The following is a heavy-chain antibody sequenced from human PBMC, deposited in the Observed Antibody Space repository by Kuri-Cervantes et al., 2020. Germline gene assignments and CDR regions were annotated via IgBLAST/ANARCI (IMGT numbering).Heavy chain of an antibody. J-gene: IGHJ4*02. Sequence: ESLKISCTVSGGSISSYYWSWIRQPPGKGLGWIGYIYYSGSTNYNPSLKSRVTISVDTSKNQFSLKLSSVTAADTAVYYCARTRTYYFDYWGQGTLVTVSS. D-gene: IGHD1-7*01. CDR2: IYYSGST. CDR3: ARTRTYYFDY. V-gene: IGHV4-59*01. CDR1: GGSISSYY.